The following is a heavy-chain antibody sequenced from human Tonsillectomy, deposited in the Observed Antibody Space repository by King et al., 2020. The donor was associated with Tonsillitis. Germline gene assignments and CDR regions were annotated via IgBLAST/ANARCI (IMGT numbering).Heavy chain of an antibody. CDR3: AREFGSIAARPPMGGGGCYLY. CDR2: INPSGGST. Sequence: QLVQSGAEVKKPGASVKVSCKASGYTFTSYYMHWVRQAPGQGLEWMGIINPSGGSTSYAQKFQGRVTMTRDTSTSTVYMELSSLRSEDTAVYYCAREFGSIAARPPMGGGGCYLYWGQGTLVTVSS. D-gene: IGHD6-6*01. CDR1: GYTFTSYY. J-gene: IGHJ4*02. V-gene: IGHV1-46*01.